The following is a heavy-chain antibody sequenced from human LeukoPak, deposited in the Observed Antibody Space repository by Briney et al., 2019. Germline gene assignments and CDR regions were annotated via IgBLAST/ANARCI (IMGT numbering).Heavy chain of an antibody. J-gene: IGHJ4*02. D-gene: IGHD3-3*01. V-gene: IGHV7-4-1*02. CDR3: ARRGGETVPYYDFPY. CDR2: INTNTGNP. CDR1: GYTFTSYA. Sequence: ASVKVSCMASGYTFTSYAMNWVRQAPGQGLEWMGWINTNTGNPTYAQGFTGRFVFSLDTSVSTAYLQISSLKAEDTAVYYCARRGGETVPYYDFPYWGQGTLVTVSS.